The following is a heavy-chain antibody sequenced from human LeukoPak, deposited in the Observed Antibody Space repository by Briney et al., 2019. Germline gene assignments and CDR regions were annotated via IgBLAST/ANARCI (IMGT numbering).Heavy chain of an antibody. Sequence: GESLKISCQGSGYSFTSYWIAWVRQMPGKGLEWLVIIYPGDSDTRYSPSFQGQVTISADKSISTAYLQWNSLKASDTAIYYCERPLDMATIMAFEISGEGTMVTVSS. J-gene: IGHJ3*02. CDR3: ERPLDMATIMAFEI. V-gene: IGHV5-51*01. CDR2: IYPGDSDT. D-gene: IGHD5-24*01. CDR1: GYSFTSYW.